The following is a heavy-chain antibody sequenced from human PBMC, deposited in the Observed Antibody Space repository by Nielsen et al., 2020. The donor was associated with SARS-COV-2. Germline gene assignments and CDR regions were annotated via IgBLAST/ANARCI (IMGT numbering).Heavy chain of an antibody. CDR2: IYYSGST. CDR1: GGSISSGDYY. CDR3: ARDRGVIMDYYYYGMDV. D-gene: IGHD3-10*01. Sequence: LRLSCTVSGGSISSGDYYWSWIRQPPGKGLEWIGYIYYSGSTYYNPSLKSRVTISVDTSKNQFSLKLSSVTAADTAVYYCARDRGVIMDYYYYGMDVWGQGTTVTVSS. J-gene: IGHJ6*02. V-gene: IGHV4-30-4*01.